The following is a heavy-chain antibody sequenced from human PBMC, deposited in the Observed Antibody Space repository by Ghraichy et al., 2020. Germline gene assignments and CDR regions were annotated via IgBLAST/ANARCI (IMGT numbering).Heavy chain of an antibody. D-gene: IGHD3-22*01. CDR1: GFIFSGYW. Sequence: GGSLRLSCAASGFIFSGYWMSWVRQAPGKGLEWVANIKKDGSEKYYVDSVKGRFTISRDNTKNSLYLQMNSLRAEDTAVYYCARLIDRAPDYWGQGTLVTVSP. CDR2: IKKDGSEK. J-gene: IGHJ4*02. CDR3: ARLIDRAPDY. V-gene: IGHV3-7*01.